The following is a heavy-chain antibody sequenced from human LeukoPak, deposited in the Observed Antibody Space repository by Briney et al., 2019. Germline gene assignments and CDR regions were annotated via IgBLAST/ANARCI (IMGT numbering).Heavy chain of an antibody. V-gene: IGHV3-23*01. CDR2: IRGSGGST. J-gene: IGHJ6*02. Sequence: GSLRLSCAASGFTFSSYAMSWVRQAAGKGLEWVSAIRGSGGSTYYADSVKGRFTISRDNSKNTLYLQMNSLRAEDTAVYYCAKDLWIQLWFRVDYYGMDVWGQGTTVTISS. CDR3: AKDLWIQLWFRVDYYGMDV. D-gene: IGHD5-18*01. CDR1: GFTFSSYA.